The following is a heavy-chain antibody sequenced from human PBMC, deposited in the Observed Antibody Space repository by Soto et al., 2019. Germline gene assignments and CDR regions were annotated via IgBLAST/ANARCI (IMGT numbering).Heavy chain of an antibody. CDR2: IIPIFGTA. V-gene: IGHV1-69*01. Sequence: QVQLVQSGAEVKKPGSSVKVSCKASGGTFSSYAISWVRQAPGQGLEWMGGIIPIFGTANYAQKFQVRVTITADEATSTAYMELSSLRSEDTAVYYCARVEVRGVMVGYYYYYGMDVWGQGTTVTVSS. D-gene: IGHD3-10*01. J-gene: IGHJ6*02. CDR3: ARVEVRGVMVGYYYYYGMDV. CDR1: GGTFSSYA.